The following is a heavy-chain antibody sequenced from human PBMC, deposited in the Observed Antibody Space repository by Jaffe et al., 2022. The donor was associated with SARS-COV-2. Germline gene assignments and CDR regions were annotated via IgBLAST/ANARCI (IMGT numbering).Heavy chain of an antibody. CDR3: ARYDCGFDTCEKSSVVYGMNV. Sequence: EVHLEQSGAEVKKPGESLKISCEASGYNFNFYWIAWVRQVPGKGLEWMGVIYAGDSHTTYSPSFQGQVIISADRSISTAYLQWSSLQASDTAIYYCARYDCGFDTCEKSSVVYGMNVWGQGTTVIVSS. D-gene: IGHD3-9*01. J-gene: IGHJ6*02. CDR1: GYNFNFYW. CDR2: IYAGDSHT. V-gene: IGHV5-51*01.